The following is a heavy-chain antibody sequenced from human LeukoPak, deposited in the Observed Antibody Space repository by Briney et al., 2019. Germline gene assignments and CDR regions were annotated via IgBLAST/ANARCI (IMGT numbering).Heavy chain of an antibody. Sequence: GGSLRLSCAASGFNFHEYEMNWVRQAPEKGLEWLAYITASGTTIHYAYSVRGRFSISRDNDKSSLYLQMDSLRVDDTGVYYCARSTLSGSPMDWGQGTLLIVSS. V-gene: IGHV3-48*03. CDR3: ARSTLSGSPMD. J-gene: IGHJ1*01. D-gene: IGHD5-24*01. CDR2: ITASGTTI. CDR1: GFNFHEYE.